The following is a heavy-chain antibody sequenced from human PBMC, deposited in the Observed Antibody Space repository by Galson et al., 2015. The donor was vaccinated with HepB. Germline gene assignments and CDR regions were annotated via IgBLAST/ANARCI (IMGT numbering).Heavy chain of an antibody. J-gene: IGHJ6*03. CDR2: ISSSSSYI. CDR3: AGTYYYYYYMDV. V-gene: IGHV3-21*01. D-gene: IGHD1-1*01. CDR1: GFTFSSYS. Sequence: SLRLSCAASGFTFSSYSMNWARQAPGKGLEWVSSISSSSSYIYYADSVKGRFTISRDNAKNSLYLQMNSLRAEDTAVYYCAGTYYYYYYMDVWGKGTTVTVSS.